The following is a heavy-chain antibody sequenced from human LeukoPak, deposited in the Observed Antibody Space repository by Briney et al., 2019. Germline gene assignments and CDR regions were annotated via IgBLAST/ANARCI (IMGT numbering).Heavy chain of an antibody. J-gene: IGHJ4*02. CDR1: GFTFSSYA. D-gene: IGHD6-19*01. Sequence: GGSPRLSCAASGFTFSSYAMNWVRQAPGKGLEWVSAISASGGSTYYADSVEGRFTISRDTSKNTLYLQMSSLRGEDTAVYYCAKSMAGSTYYFDSWGQGTLVTVSS. CDR2: ISASGGST. V-gene: IGHV3-23*01. CDR3: AKSMAGSTYYFDS.